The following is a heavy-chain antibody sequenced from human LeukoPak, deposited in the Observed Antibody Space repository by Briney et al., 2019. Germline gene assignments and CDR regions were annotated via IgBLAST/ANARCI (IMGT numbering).Heavy chain of an antibody. J-gene: IGHJ6*03. Sequence: PGGSLRLSCAASGFTFSSYWMSWVRQAPGKGLEWVANIKQDGSEKYYVDSVKGRFTISRDNAKNSLYLQMNSLRAEDTAVYYCARDAHSGSYEDYYYYMDVWGKGTTVTVSS. V-gene: IGHV3-7*01. D-gene: IGHD1-26*01. CDR3: ARDAHSGSYEDYYYYMDV. CDR2: IKQDGSEK. CDR1: GFTFSSYW.